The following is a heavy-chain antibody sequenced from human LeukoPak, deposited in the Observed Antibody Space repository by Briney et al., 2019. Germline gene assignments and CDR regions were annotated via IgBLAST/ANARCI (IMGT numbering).Heavy chain of an antibody. V-gene: IGHV4-34*01. CDR1: GGSFSGYY. D-gene: IGHD6-19*01. CDR2: INHSGST. CDR3: ARKVSSGWCFDY. J-gene: IGHJ4*02. Sequence: SETLSLTCAVYGGSFSGYYWSWIRQPPGKGLEWIGEINHSGSTNYNPSLKSRVTISVDTSKNQFSLELSSVTAADTAVYYCARKVSSGWCFDYWGQGTLVTVSS.